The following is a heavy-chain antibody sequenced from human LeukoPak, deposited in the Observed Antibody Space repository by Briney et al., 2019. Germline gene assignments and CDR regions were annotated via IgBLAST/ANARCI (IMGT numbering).Heavy chain of an antibody. J-gene: IGHJ4*02. CDR2: ISGSGGST. V-gene: IGHV3-23*01. D-gene: IGHD3-22*01. Sequence: PGGSLRLSCAASGFTFSTYAMSWVRQAPGKGLEWVSSISGSGGSTYYAGSVRGWFTVSRDNSKNTLYLQMNSLRAEDTAVYSCAKDRPNYYDVNGHYYRRDGDYWGQGTLVTVSS. CDR1: GFTFSTYA. CDR3: AKDRPNYYDVNGHYYRRDGDY.